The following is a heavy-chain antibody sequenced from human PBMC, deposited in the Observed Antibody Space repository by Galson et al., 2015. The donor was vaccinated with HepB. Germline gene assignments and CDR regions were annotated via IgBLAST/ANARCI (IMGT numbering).Heavy chain of an antibody. V-gene: IGHV1-24*01. Sequence: SVKVSCKVSGYSLTELSMHWVRQAPGKGLEWMGGFDPEDDETIYAQKFQGRVTMTEDTSTDTAYMGLSRLRSEDTAIYYCATLVRGVIRSPPRSNYYYYGMDVWGQGTTVTVSS. CDR2: FDPEDDET. J-gene: IGHJ6*02. CDR1: GYSLTELS. CDR3: ATLVRGVIRSPPRSNYYYYGMDV. D-gene: IGHD3-10*01.